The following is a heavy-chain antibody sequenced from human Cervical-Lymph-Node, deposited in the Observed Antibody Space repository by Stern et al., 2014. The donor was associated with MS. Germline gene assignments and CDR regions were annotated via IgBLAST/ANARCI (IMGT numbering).Heavy chain of an antibody. D-gene: IGHD3-10*01. CDR3: ARILYDGAYRGDY. CDR2: IFLNDER. CDR1: GFSLSNGRMG. J-gene: IGHJ4*02. V-gene: IGHV2-26*01. Sequence: QVTLKESGPVLVKPTETLMLTCTVSGFSLSNGRMGVSWIRQRPGKALEWLAHIFLNDERSYSTSLKSRLTISKDTSRSQVVLTMTNMDPVDTATYFCARILYDGAYRGDYWGQGILVTVSS.